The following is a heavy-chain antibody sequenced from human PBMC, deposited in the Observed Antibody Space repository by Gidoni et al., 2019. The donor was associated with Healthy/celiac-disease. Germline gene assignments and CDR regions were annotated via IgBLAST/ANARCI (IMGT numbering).Heavy chain of an antibody. D-gene: IGHD3-10*01. J-gene: IGHJ2*01. V-gene: IGHV3-66*01. CDR1: GFTVSSNY. CDR3: ARAPRGVKNGYFDL. CDR2: SYSGGST. Sequence: EVQLVESGGGLVQPGGSLRLSGAASGFTVSSNYMSWVRQAPGKGLEWVSVSYSGGSTYYADSVKGRFTISRDNSKNTLYLQMNSLRAEDTAVYYCARAPRGVKNGYFDLWGRGTLVTVSS.